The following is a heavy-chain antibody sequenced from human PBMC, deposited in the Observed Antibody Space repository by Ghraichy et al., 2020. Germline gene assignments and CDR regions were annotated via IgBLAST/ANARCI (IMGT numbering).Heavy chain of an antibody. CDR3: ARDQSYLAVAGHYYFDY. CDR2: ISSSSSYI. Sequence: GGSLRLSCAASGITFSSYSMNWVRQAPGKGLEWVSCISSSSSYIYYADSVKGRFTISRDNAKNSLFLQMNSLRAEDTAVYYCARDQSYLAVAGHYYFDYWGQGTLVTVSS. CDR1: GITFSSYS. V-gene: IGHV3-21*01. J-gene: IGHJ4*02. D-gene: IGHD6-19*01.